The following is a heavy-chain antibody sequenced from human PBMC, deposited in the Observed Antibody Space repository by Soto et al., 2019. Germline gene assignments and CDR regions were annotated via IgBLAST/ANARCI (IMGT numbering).Heavy chain of an antibody. CDR2: IHRNGGDM. Sequence: SGGSLRLSCVASGFTFSDYYMTWIRQAPGKGLEWVSYIHRNGGDMKYADSVKGRFTISRDNAKNSLYLQMNDLRVEDTAVYYCARDYSSYGPFDYWGQGTLVTVSS. CDR1: GFTFSDYY. D-gene: IGHD5-18*01. CDR3: ARDYSSYGPFDY. J-gene: IGHJ4*02. V-gene: IGHV3-11*04.